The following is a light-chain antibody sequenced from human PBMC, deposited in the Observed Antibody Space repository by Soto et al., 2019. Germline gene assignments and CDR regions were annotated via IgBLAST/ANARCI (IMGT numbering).Light chain of an antibody. V-gene: IGKV1-16*01. CDR3: QQYNSVPLT. CDR1: QGINTY. Sequence: DIQMTQSPSSLSASVGDRITITCRASQGINTYLAWHQQKPGKAPKTLIYRTSNLQSGVPSRFSGSGSGTDFTLTINSLQPEDSATYYCQQYNSVPLTFGGGTKVEIK. J-gene: IGKJ4*01. CDR2: RTS.